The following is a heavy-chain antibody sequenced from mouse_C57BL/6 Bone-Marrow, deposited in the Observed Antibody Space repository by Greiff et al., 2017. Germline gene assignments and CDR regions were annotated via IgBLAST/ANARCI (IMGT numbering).Heavy chain of an antibody. CDR3: ARPYYGMDYAMDY. CDR1: GYTFTSYW. D-gene: IGHD1-1*01. Sequence: QVQLQQPGAELVKPGASVKLSCKASGYTFTSYWMHWVKQRPGRGLERIGRIDPNSGGTKYNEKFKSKATLTVDKPSSTAYMQLSSLTSEDSAVYYCARPYYGMDYAMDYWGQGTSVTVSS. J-gene: IGHJ4*01. V-gene: IGHV1-72*01. CDR2: IDPNSGGT.